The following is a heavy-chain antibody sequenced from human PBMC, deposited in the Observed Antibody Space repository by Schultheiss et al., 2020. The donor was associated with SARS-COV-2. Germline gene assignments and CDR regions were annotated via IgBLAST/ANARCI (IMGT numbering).Heavy chain of an antibody. Sequence: TLSLTCAVSGYSISSSNWWGWIRQPPGKALEWLARIDWDDDKLYSTSLKTRLTISKDTSKNQVVLTMTNMDPMDTATYYCARSHCGGDCPFDYWGQGTPVTVSS. CDR1: GYSISSSNWW. CDR3: ARSHCGGDCPFDY. V-gene: IGHV2-70*04. D-gene: IGHD2-21*01. J-gene: IGHJ4*02. CDR2: IDWDDDK.